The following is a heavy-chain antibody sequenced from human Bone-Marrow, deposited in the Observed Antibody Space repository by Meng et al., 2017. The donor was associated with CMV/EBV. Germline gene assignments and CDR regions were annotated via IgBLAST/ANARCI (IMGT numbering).Heavy chain of an antibody. D-gene: IGHD2-15*01. J-gene: IGHJ3*02. CDR3: AKLLTSDPSDAFEI. CDR2: LPYDGSNK. Sequence: GESLKISCAASGFTFSRYDFHWVRQAPGKGLEWVAFLPYDGSNKYYADSVKGRFTISRDNSKNTLYLQMISLRAEDTAVYYCAKLLTSDPSDAFEIWGQGTMVTVSS. CDR1: GFTFSRYD. V-gene: IGHV3-30*02.